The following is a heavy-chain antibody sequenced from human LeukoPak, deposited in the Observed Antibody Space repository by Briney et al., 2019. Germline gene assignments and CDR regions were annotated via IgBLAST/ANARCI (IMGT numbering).Heavy chain of an antibody. CDR1: GFTFSSYG. J-gene: IGHJ4*02. D-gene: IGHD6-6*01. CDR2: IWYDGNNK. CDR3: AKGVDYSSSSHFDY. V-gene: IGHV3-33*06. Sequence: PGGSLRLSCAASGFTFSSYGVHWVRQAPGKGLEWVALIWYDGNNKYYADSVRGRFSVSRDNSKNTLYLQMNSLRAEDTAVYYCAKGVDYSSSSHFDYWGQGTLVTVSS.